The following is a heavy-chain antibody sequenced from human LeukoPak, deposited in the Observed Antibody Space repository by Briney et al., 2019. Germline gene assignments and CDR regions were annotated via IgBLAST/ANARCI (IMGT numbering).Heavy chain of an antibody. J-gene: IGHJ4*02. Sequence: GGSLRLSCAASGFIFDDYGMSWVRQAPGKGLEWVSGINWNGGTTNYADSVKGRFTISRDNAKNSLYLQMNSLRAEDTALYHCARDSSSSSWGYWGQGTLVTVSS. CDR1: GFIFDDYG. D-gene: IGHD6-13*01. CDR3: ARDSSSSSWGY. V-gene: IGHV3-20*01. CDR2: INWNGGTT.